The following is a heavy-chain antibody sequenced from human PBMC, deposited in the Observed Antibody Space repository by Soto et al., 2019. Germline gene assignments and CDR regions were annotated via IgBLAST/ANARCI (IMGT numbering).Heavy chain of an antibody. CDR3: ARVYTYYYYGMDV. V-gene: IGHV1-2*02. CDR1: GYTFTGCY. CDR2: INPNSGGT. J-gene: IGHJ6*02. Sequence: ASVKVSCKASGYTFTGCYMHWVRQAPGQGLEWMGWINPNSGGTNYAQKFQGRVTMTRDTSISTAYMELSRLRSDDTAVYYCARVYTYYYYGMDVWGQGTTVTVSS. D-gene: IGHD2-2*02.